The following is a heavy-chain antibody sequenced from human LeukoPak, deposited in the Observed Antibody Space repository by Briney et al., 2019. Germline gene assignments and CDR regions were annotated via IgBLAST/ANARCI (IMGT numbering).Heavy chain of an antibody. J-gene: IGHJ4*02. CDR1: GGSISSSNW. CDR2: IYHSGST. V-gene: IGHV4-4*02. D-gene: IGHD6-19*01. CDR3: ARGRSEWLVRRFDY. Sequence: SETLSLTCAVSGGSISSSNWWSWVRQPPGKGLEWIGEIYHSGSTNYNPSLKSRVTISVDTSKNQFSLKLSSVTAADTAVYYCARGRSEWLVRRFDYWGQGTLVTVSS.